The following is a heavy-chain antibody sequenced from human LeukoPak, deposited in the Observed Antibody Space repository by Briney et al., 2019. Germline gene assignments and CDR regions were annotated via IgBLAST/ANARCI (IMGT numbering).Heavy chain of an antibody. J-gene: IGHJ4*02. CDR3: ARHSGSSGWWVDY. D-gene: IGHD6-19*01. CDR2: IYYSGST. CDR1: GGSISSSSYY. V-gene: IGHV4-39*01. Sequence: SETLSLTFTVSGGSISSSSYYWGWIRQPPGKGLEWIGSIYYSGSTYYNPSLKSRVTISVDTSKNQFSLKLSSVTAADTAVYYCARHSGSSGWWVDYWGQGTLVTASS.